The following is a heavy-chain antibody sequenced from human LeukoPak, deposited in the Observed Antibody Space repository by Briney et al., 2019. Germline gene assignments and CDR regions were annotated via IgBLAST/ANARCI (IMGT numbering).Heavy chain of an antibody. V-gene: IGHV4-59*12. J-gene: IGHJ6*03. Sequence: SETLSLTCTVSGGSISSYYWSWIRQPPGKGLEWIGYIYYSGSTNYNPSLKSRVTISVDTSKNQFTLKLSSVTAADTAVYYCARTSRYYYYMDVWGKGTTVTISS. CDR3: ARTSRYYYYMDV. CDR1: GGSISSYY. D-gene: IGHD6-6*01. CDR2: IYYSGST.